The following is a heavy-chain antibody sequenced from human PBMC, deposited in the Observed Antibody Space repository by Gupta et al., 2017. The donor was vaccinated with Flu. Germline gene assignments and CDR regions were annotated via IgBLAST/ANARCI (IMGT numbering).Heavy chain of an antibody. J-gene: IGHJ4*02. D-gene: IGHD3-22*01. V-gene: IGHV5-51*01. CDR2: IYPGDSDT. CDR3: ARPGYYDSSGPPAY. Sequence: QMPGKGLEWMGIIYPGDSDTRYSPSFQGQVTISADKSISTAYLQWSSLKASDTAMYYCARPGYYDSSGPPAYWGQGTLVTVSS.